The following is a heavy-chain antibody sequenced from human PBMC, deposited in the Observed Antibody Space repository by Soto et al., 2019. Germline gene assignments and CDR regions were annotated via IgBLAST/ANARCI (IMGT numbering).Heavy chain of an antibody. V-gene: IGHV1-69*13. J-gene: IGHJ4*02. Sequence: GASVKVSCKASGGTFSSYAISWVRQAPGQGLEWMGGIIPIFGTANYAQKFQGRVTITADESTSTAYMELSSLRSEDTAVYYCARDRGYYYDSSGYYQAYYFDYWGQGTLVTVSS. CDR2: IIPIFGTA. CDR1: GGTFSSYA. CDR3: ARDRGYYYDSSGYYQAYYFDY. D-gene: IGHD3-22*01.